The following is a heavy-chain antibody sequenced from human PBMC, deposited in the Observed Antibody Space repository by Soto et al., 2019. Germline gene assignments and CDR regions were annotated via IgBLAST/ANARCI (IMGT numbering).Heavy chain of an antibody. D-gene: IGHD2-2*01. J-gene: IGHJ4*02. CDR2: IYYSGST. V-gene: IGHV4-31*03. CDR3: ARGRSSTSPYPIGY. CDR1: GGSISSGGYY. Sequence: QVQLQESGPGLVKPSQTLSLTCTVSGGSISSGGYYWSWIRQHPGKGLEWIGYIYYSGSTYYNPSHKWRVTISVDTSKNQFSLKLSSVTAADTAVYYCARGRSSTSPYPIGYWGQGTLVTVSS.